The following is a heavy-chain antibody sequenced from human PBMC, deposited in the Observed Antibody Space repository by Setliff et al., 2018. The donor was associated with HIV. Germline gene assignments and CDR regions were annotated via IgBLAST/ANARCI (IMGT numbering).Heavy chain of an antibody. Sequence: SETLSLTCTVYGGFIKNSNYYWGWIRQPPGKGLEWIGSIYHSGTTYYSPSLNSRFTIPVDTSKNQFSLKLRSVTAADTAVYYCARQPLYNDYDWRSYYFDYWGQGSLVTVSS. CDR1: GGFIKNSNYY. J-gene: IGHJ4*02. CDR3: ARQPLYNDYDWRSYYFDY. V-gene: IGHV4-39*01. CDR2: IYHSGTT. D-gene: IGHD5-12*01.